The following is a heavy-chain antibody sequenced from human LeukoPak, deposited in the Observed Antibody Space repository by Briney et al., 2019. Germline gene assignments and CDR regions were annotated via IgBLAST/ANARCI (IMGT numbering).Heavy chain of an antibody. CDR1: RFTFSNYA. CDR2: ISGSGDST. J-gene: IGHJ4*02. CDR3: AKPNYYGSGSFVFVSARASHFDY. V-gene: IGHV3-23*01. Sequence: HPGGSLRLSCAASRFTFSNYAMHWVRQAPGKGLEWVSSISGSGDSTYYADSVKGGFTISRDNSKNTLYLQMNSLRAEDTAVYYCAKPNYYGSGSFVFVSARASHFDYWGQGTLVTVSS. D-gene: IGHD3-10*01.